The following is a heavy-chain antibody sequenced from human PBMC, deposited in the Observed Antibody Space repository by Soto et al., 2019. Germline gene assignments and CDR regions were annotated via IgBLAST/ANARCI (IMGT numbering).Heavy chain of an antibody. V-gene: IGHV3-23*01. CDR1: GFTFISSA. CDR2: IGAGGANI. J-gene: IGHJ4*02. Sequence: EVHLLESGGALVQPGGSWRLSFAPSGFTFISSAMNWVRQAPGKGLEWVSIIGAGGANIYYADSVKGRFTISRDDSKNTVYLQMNTLRAEDTATYYCVFHFNNYQSYSWGQGTQVIVSS. D-gene: IGHD2-2*01. CDR3: VFHFNNYQSYS.